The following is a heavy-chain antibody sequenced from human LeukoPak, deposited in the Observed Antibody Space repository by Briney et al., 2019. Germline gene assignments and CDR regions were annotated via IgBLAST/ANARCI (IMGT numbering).Heavy chain of an antibody. Sequence: SETLSLTCTVSGGSISSYYWSWIRQPAGKGLEWIGRIYTSGSTNHNPSLKSRVTMSVDTSKNQFSLKLSSVTAADTAVYYCARDGTKWGAYYGMDVWGQGTTVTVSS. D-gene: IGHD1-26*01. CDR2: IYTSGST. CDR3: ARDGTKWGAYYGMDV. J-gene: IGHJ6*02. CDR1: GGSISSYY. V-gene: IGHV4-4*07.